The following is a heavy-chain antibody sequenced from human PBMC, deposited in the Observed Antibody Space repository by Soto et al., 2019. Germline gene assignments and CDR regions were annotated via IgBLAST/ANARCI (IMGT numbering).Heavy chain of an antibody. D-gene: IGHD3-10*01. CDR3: ASLSRRVNWFDP. J-gene: IGHJ5*02. V-gene: IGHV4-39*01. Sequence: QLQLQESGPGLVKPSETLSLTCSVSGGSISSSSYYWGWIRQPPGKGLEWIGSIYYSGSTYYNPSLKSRVTISVDTSKNQFSLKLSSVTAADTAVYYCASLSRRVNWFDPWGQGTLVTVSS. CDR2: IYYSGST. CDR1: GGSISSSSYY.